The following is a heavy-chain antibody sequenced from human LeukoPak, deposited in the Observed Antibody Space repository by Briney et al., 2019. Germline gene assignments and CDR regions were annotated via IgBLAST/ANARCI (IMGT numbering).Heavy chain of an antibody. Sequence: SETLSLTCTVSGGSISSGGYYWSWIRQPPGKGLEWIGYIYHSGSTYYNPSLKSRVTISVDRSKNQFSLKLSSVTAADTAIYYCARAATSHYFDYWGPGTLVTVSS. CDR3: ARAATSHYFDY. V-gene: IGHV4-30-2*01. CDR2: IYHSGST. CDR1: GGSISSGGYY. J-gene: IGHJ4*02.